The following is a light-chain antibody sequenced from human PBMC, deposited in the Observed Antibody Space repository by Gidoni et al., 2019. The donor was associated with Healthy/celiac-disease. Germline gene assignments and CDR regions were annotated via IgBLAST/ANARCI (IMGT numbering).Light chain of an antibody. V-gene: IGKV2-30*02. Sequence: VVMTHSPLSLPVTLGQPASISCRSSQSLLHCDRNTYLKWFQQRPGQSPRRLIHKVSNRDAGVPDRCSSSGSGNDFTLKSSRVEAENVGVYYCMQGTHCPRTFGQGTKVEIK. CDR3: MQGTHCPRT. CDR2: KVS. J-gene: IGKJ1*01. CDR1: QSLLHCDRNTY.